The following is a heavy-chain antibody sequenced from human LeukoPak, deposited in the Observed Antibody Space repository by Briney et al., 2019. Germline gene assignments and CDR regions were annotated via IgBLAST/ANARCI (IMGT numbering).Heavy chain of an antibody. J-gene: IGHJ3*02. CDR1: GFTFRSYA. V-gene: IGHV3-23*01. Sequence: PGGSLRLSCTASGFTFRSYAMSWVRQAPGKGLEWVSAISGSGGSTYYADSVKGRFTISRDNSKNTLYLQMNSLRAEDTAVYYCARENSSGFGALDIWGQGTVVTVSS. D-gene: IGHD3-22*01. CDR3: ARENSSGFGALDI. CDR2: ISGSGGST.